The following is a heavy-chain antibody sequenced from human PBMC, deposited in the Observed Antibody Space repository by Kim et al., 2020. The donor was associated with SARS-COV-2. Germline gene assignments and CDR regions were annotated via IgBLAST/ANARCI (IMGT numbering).Heavy chain of an antibody. D-gene: IGHD1-26*01. CDR2: IYYSGST. Sequence: SETLSLTCTVSGGSISSYYWSWIRQPPGKGLEWIGYIYYSGSTNYNPSLKSRVTISVDTSKNQFSLKLSSVTAADTAVYYCARLSLGLMVGATMGWFDP. CDR1: GGSISSYY. J-gene: IGHJ5*02. V-gene: IGHV4-59*08. CDR3: ARLSLGLMVGATMGWFDP.